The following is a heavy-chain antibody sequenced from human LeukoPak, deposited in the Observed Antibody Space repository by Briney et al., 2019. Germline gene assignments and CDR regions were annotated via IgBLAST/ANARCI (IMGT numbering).Heavy chain of an antibody. CDR1: GFTFSDYW. Sequence: GGSLRLSCAVSGFTFSDYWMTWVRQAPGKGLEWVANINQDGSEKCYVDSVEGRFTISRDSVKNSLYLQMTSVRADDTAMYYCVRDDYDFWSGYQRYFEFWGQGTLVTVSS. CDR3: VRDDYDFWSGYQRYFEF. V-gene: IGHV3-7*01. CDR2: INQDGSEK. J-gene: IGHJ4*02. D-gene: IGHD3-3*01.